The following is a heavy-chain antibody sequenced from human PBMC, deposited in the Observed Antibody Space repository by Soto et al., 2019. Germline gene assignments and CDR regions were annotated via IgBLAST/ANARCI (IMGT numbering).Heavy chain of an antibody. Sequence: GGSLRLSCAASGFTFSNYAMSWVRQVPGKGLEWVSVIIDDGGDKIYADSVRGRFSISRDNSKNTLYLQMNSLRAEDAAIYYCARDSGYGSGASVNHYLDYWGQGTRVTSPQ. V-gene: IGHV3-23*01. CDR1: GFTFSNYA. CDR2: IIDDGGDK. D-gene: IGHD3-10*01. J-gene: IGHJ4*02. CDR3: ARDSGYGSGASVNHYLDY.